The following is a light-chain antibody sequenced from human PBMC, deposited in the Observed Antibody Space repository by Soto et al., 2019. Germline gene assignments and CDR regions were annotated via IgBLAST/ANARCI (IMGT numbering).Light chain of an antibody. Sequence: DIQMTQSPSTLSGSVGDTVTITCRASQTISTWLAWYQQKPGGAPKLLIYNASTLQSGVPSRFSGSGSGTDFTLTIRSLQPDDFATYYCQQCASFPRTFGRGTKVEIK. CDR2: NAS. CDR1: QTISTW. CDR3: QQCASFPRT. V-gene: IGKV1-12*01. J-gene: IGKJ4*01.